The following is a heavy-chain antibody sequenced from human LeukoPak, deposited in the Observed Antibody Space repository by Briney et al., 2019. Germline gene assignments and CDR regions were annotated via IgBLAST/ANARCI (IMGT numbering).Heavy chain of an antibody. Sequence: ASVKVSCKASGFTFTGYYIHWVRQAPGQGLEWMGWINLNSGGTNYVQNFQGWVTMTRDTSISTVYMELSRLRPDDTAVYYCARDTSTVLTPYFDYWGQGTLVTVPS. J-gene: IGHJ4*02. CDR3: ARDTSTVLTPYFDY. D-gene: IGHD4-23*01. V-gene: IGHV1-2*04. CDR1: GFTFTGYY. CDR2: INLNSGGT.